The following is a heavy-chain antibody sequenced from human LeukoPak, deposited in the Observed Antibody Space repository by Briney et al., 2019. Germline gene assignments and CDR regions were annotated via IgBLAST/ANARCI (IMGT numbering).Heavy chain of an antibody. CDR2: ISAYNGNT. D-gene: IGHD5-18*01. Sequence: ASVKVSCKASGYTVTSYGISWVRQAPGQGLEWMGWISAYNGNTNYAQKLQGSVTMTTDTSTTTAYMELRNLRSDDTAIYYCARQVDTAIALSDYWGQGTLVTVSS. J-gene: IGHJ4*02. CDR1: GYTVTSYG. CDR3: ARQVDTAIALSDY. V-gene: IGHV1-18*01.